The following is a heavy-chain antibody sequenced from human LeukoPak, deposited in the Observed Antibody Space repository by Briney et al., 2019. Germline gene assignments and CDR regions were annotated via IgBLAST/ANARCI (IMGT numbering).Heavy chain of an antibody. CDR3: AREPGSSGWYRRAGIDY. CDR1: GFTFSSYA. Sequence: GGSLRLSCAASGFTFSSYAMHWVRQAPGKGLEWVAVISYDGSNKYYADSVKGRFTISRDNSENTLYLQMDSLRAEDTAVYYCAREPGSSGWYRRAGIDYWGQGTLVTVSS. V-gene: IGHV3-30-3*01. D-gene: IGHD6-19*01. J-gene: IGHJ4*02. CDR2: ISYDGSNK.